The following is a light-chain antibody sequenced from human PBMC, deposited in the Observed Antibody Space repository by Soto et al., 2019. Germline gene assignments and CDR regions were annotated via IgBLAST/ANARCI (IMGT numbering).Light chain of an antibody. CDR1: SSDVGGYNF. CDR3: SSYTSSSTLV. Sequence: QSALTQPASVSGSPGQSITISCTGSSSDVGGYNFVSWYQQHPGQAPKLMIYEVSNRPSGVSNRFSGSKSGNTASLTISGLQAEDEADYHCSSYTSSSTLVFGGGTKLTVL. J-gene: IGLJ2*01. V-gene: IGLV2-14*01. CDR2: EVS.